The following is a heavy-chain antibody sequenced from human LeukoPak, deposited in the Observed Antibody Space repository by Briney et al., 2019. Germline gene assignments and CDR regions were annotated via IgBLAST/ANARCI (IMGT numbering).Heavy chain of an antibody. J-gene: IGHJ4*02. D-gene: IGHD3-22*01. CDR1: GGSFSGYY. Sequence: SETLCLTCAVYGGSFSGYYWSWIRQPPGKGLEWIGEINHSGSTNYNPSLKSRVTISVDTSKNQFSLKLSSVTAADTAVYCCAVNYYDSSGYPASYFDYWGQGTLVTVSS. CDR3: AVNYYDSSGYPASYFDY. CDR2: INHSGST. V-gene: IGHV4-34*01.